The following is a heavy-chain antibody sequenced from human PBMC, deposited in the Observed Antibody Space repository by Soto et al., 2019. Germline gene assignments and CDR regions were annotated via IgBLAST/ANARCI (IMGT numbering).Heavy chain of an antibody. CDR1: GGSFSGYY. CDR3: ARDKTTGLFDY. J-gene: IGHJ4*02. Sequence: QVQLQQWGAGLLKPSETLSLTCAVYGGSFSGYYWTWIRQPPGTGLEWIGEINHSGSTNYNPSLKSRVNRSVDTSKNQFSLKLTSVTAADTAVYYCARDKTTGLFDYWGQGTLVTVSS. V-gene: IGHV4-34*01. D-gene: IGHD1-7*01. CDR2: INHSGST.